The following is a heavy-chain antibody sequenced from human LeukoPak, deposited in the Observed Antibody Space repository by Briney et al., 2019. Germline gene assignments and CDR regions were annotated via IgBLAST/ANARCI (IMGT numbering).Heavy chain of an antibody. CDR3: ARELYYYDSSGHFDY. CDR2: IIPIFGTA. CDR1: GGTFSSYA. D-gene: IGHD3-22*01. V-gene: IGHV1-69*05. J-gene: IGHJ4*02. Sequence: SVKVSCKASGGTFSSYAISWVRQAPGQGLEWMGRIIPIFGTANYAQKFQGRVTITTDESTSTAYMELSSLRSGDTAVYYCARELYYYDSSGHFDYWGQGTLVTVSS.